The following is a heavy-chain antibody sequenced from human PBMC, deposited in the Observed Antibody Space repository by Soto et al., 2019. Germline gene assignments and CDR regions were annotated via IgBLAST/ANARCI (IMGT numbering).Heavy chain of an antibody. CDR3: ARLELSARGYGMDV. V-gene: IGHV4-39*01. CDR1: GDSISTTSYY. J-gene: IGHJ6*02. CDR2: IYYSGST. Sequence: NPSETLSLTCTVSGDSISTTSYYWGWIRQPPGRGLEWIGSIYYSGSTYYNPSLKSRVTISADTSKNQFSLKLSSVTAADTAVYYCARLELSARGYGMDVWGQGTTVTVSS. D-gene: IGHD1-7*01.